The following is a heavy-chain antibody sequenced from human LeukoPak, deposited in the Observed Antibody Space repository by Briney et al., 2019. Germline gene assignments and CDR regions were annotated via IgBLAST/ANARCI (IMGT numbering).Heavy chain of an antibody. Sequence: GGSLRLSCAASGFTFSSYGMHWVRQAPGKGLEWVAVISYDGSNKYYADSVKGRFTISRDNSKNTLYLQMNSLRAEDTAVYYCAKASGSYLRNYFDYWGQGTLVTVSS. CDR2: ISYDGSNK. J-gene: IGHJ4*02. CDR1: GFTFSSYG. D-gene: IGHD1-26*01. CDR3: AKASGSYLRNYFDY. V-gene: IGHV3-30*18.